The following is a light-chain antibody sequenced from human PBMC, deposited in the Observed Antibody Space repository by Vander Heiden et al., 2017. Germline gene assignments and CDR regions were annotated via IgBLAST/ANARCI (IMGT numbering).Light chain of an antibody. J-gene: IGLJ3*02. V-gene: IGLV3-27*01. CDR1: VLAKKY. CDR2: KDS. CDR3: YSAAENNQV. Sequence: SYALTQPSSVSVSPGQTARITCSGDVLAKKYARWFQQKPGQAPVLVIYKDSERPSGITERFSGPSSGTTGTLTISGAQVEDEADYYCYSAAENNQVFGGGTKLTGL.